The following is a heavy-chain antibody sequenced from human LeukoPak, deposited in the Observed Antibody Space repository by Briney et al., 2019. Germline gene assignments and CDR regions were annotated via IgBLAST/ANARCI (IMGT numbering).Heavy chain of an antibody. CDR1: GFTFSDYS. V-gene: IGHV3-48*02. Sequence: GGSLRLSCAASGFTFSDYSMNWVRQAPGKGLEWVSYISGGSGTIDYADSVKGRFTISRDNAKNSLFLQMNSLRDKDTAVYYCARGQRYSTSPFDYWGQGTLVTVSS. CDR3: ARGQRYSTSPFDY. CDR2: ISGGSGTI. D-gene: IGHD3-16*02. J-gene: IGHJ4*02.